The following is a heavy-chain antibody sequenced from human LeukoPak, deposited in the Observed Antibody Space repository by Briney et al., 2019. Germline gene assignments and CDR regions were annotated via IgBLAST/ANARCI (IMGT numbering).Heavy chain of an antibody. CDR1: GLTFSTSG. V-gene: IGHV3-33*01. J-gene: IGHJ4*02. CDR3: ARDKGTTCIVN. CDR2: IWTDGTNK. Sequence: GGSLRLSCAASGLTFSTSGMHWVRQAPGKGLEWVAFIWTDGTNKYHADSVKGRFTISRNHSKDTLYLQMNSLRAEDTAVYYCARDKGTTCIVNWGQGALVTVSS. D-gene: IGHD4-17*01.